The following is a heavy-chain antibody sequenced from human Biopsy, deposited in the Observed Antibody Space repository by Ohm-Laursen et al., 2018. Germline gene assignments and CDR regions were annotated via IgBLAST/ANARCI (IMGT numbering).Heavy chain of an antibody. CDR1: GASISDYY. Sequence: SETLSLTCAVSGASISDYYCVWIRQPAGKGLEWIGLIFTSGNTNHNPSLKSRVSMSVDTSKNQLPLTLRSVTAADTAVYYCARDLPSSYYYAMDVWGQGTTVTVSS. CDR3: ARDLPSSYYYAMDV. CDR2: IFTSGNT. J-gene: IGHJ6*02. V-gene: IGHV4-4*07.